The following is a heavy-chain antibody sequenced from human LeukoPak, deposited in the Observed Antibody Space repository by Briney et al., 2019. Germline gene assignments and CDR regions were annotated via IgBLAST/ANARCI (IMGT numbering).Heavy chain of an antibody. CDR1: GGSISSYY. CDR2: IYYSGST. CDR3: ARGVLISWYFDL. J-gene: IGHJ2*01. D-gene: IGHD2-8*02. Sequence: SETLSLTCTVSGGSISSYYWSWIRQPPGKGLEWIGYIYYSGSTNYNPSLKSRVTISVDTSKNQFSLKLSSMTAADTAVYYCARGVLISWYFDLWGRGTLVTVSS. V-gene: IGHV4-59*01.